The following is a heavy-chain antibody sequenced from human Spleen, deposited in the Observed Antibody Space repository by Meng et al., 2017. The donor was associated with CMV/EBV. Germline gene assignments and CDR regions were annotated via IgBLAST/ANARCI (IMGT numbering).Heavy chain of an antibody. Sequence: ESLKISCVASGFTFSTYSMNWVRQAPGKGLEWVSTISSSSSHTYYAESLKGRFTISRDDAKNSLYLQMNGLGAEDTAVYYCVRDWSGSRDYWGQGTLVTVSS. V-gene: IGHV3-21*06. CDR3: VRDWSGSRDY. CDR2: ISSSSSHT. J-gene: IGHJ4*02. CDR1: GFTFSTYS. D-gene: IGHD1-26*01.